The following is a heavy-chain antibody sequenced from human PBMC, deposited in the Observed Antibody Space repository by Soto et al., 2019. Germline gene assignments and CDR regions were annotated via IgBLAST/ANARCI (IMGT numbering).Heavy chain of an antibody. V-gene: IGHV4-59*01. CDR3: ARVNYYYYYMDV. CDR2: IYYSGST. Sequence: SETLSLTCTVSGGSISSYYWSWIRQPPGKGLEWIGYIYYSGSTNYNPSLKSRVTISVDTSKNQFSLKLSSVTAADTAVYYCARVNYYYYYMDVWGKGTTVTVSS. CDR1: GGSISSYY. D-gene: IGHD3-22*01. J-gene: IGHJ6*03.